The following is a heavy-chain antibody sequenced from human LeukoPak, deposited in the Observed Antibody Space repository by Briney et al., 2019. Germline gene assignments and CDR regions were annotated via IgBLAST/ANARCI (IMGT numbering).Heavy chain of an antibody. Sequence: GGSLRLSCAASAFTFSTYSMNWVRQAPGTGLEWVSYISSSSSTIHYADSVKGRFTISRDNARNSLYLQMNSLRAEDTAVYYCARDAVGARYFDYWGQGTLVTVSS. V-gene: IGHV3-48*01. J-gene: IGHJ4*02. CDR1: AFTFSTYS. CDR3: ARDAVGARYFDY. D-gene: IGHD6-6*01. CDR2: ISSSSSTI.